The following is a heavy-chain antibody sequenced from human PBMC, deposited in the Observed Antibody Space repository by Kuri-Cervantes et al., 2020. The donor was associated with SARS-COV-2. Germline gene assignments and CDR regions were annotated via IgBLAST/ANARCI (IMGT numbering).Heavy chain of an antibody. CDR2: ISNNGNNK. Sequence: GGSLRLSCAASGFSFSNHAIHWVRQAPGKGLAWVAVISNNGNNKYYADSVKGRFTISRDNSRNTVYLQMDSLRAEDTAVYYCARDPDYYDSSGYYGGFDYWGQGTLVTVSS. CDR3: ARDPDYYDSSGYYGGFDY. V-gene: IGHV3-30*04. J-gene: IGHJ4*02. D-gene: IGHD3-22*01. CDR1: GFSFSNHA.